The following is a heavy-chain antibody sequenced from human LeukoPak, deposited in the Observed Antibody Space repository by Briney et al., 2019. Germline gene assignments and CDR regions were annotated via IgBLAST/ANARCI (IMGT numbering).Heavy chain of an antibody. CDR1: GFTFSDNL. J-gene: IGHJ5*02. D-gene: IGHD6-25*01. CDR2: IRNKNSRYTT. V-gene: IGHV3-72*01. Sequence: PGGSLRLSCSDSGFTFSDNLMDWVRQAPGKGLEWVARIRNKNSRYTTEYAAPVRGRFTISRDDSKNSLYLQMNSLKTEDTAVYYCARSPAGIGPFQSWGQGTLVTVST. CDR3: ARSPAGIGPFQS.